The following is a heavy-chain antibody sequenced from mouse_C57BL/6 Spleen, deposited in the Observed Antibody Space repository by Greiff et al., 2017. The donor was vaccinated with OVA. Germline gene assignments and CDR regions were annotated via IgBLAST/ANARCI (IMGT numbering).Heavy chain of an antibody. V-gene: IGHV1-55*01. CDR2: IYPGSGST. CDR1: GYTFTSYW. Sequence: QVQLQQSGAELVKPGASVKMSCKASGYTFTSYWITWVKQRPGQGLEWIGDIYPGSGSTNYNEKFKSKATLTVDTSSSTAYMQLSSLTSEDSAVYYCARWSGAYDLDYWGQGTTLTGSS. J-gene: IGHJ2*01. D-gene: IGHD6-5*01. CDR3: ARWSGAYDLDY.